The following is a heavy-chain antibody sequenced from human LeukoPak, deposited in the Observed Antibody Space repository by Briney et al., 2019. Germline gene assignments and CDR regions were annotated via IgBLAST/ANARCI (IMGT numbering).Heavy chain of an antibody. CDR2: IWYDGSNK. D-gene: IGHD6-19*01. J-gene: IGHJ4*02. CDR3: ARDRGSAASIAVAAVPDY. Sequence: VGSLRLSCAASGFTFSSYGMHWVRQAPGKGLEWVAVIWYDGSNKYYADSVKGRFTISRDNSKNTLYLQMNSLRAEDTAVYYCARDRGSAASIAVAAVPDYWGQGTLVTVSS. CDR1: GFTFSSYG. V-gene: IGHV3-33*01.